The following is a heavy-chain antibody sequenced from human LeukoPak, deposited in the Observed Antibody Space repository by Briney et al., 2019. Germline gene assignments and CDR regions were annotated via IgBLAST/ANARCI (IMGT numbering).Heavy chain of an antibody. CDR2: MNPNSGNT. CDR1: GYTFTSYD. V-gene: IGHV1-8*01. Sequence: ASVKVPCKASGYTFTSYDINWVRQATGQGLEWMGWMNPNSGNTGYAQKFQGRVTMTRNTSISTAYMELSSLRSEDTAVYYCAGGRGMIVSGWFDPWGQGTLVTVSS. J-gene: IGHJ5*02. CDR3: AGGRGMIVSGWFDP. D-gene: IGHD3-22*01.